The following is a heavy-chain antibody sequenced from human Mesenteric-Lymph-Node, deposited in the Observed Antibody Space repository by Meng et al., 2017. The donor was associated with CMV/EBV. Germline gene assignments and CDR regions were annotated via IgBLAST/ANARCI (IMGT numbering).Heavy chain of an antibody. J-gene: IGHJ5*02. CDR1: GGSISSGDYY. D-gene: IGHD3-3*01. V-gene: IGHV4-61*08. Sequence: SGGSISSGDYYWSWIRQPPGKGLEWIGYIYYSGSTNYNPSLKSRVTISVDTSKNQFSLKLSSVTAADTAVYYCARAAAAVFWRWFDPWGQGTLVTVSS. CDR2: IYYSGST. CDR3: ARAAAAVFWRWFDP.